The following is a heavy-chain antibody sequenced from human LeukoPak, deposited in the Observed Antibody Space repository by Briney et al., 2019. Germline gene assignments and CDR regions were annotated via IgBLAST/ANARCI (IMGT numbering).Heavy chain of an antibody. J-gene: IGHJ5*02. CDR3: AVRGYSSSSGSNWFDP. CDR2: IYWNDDK. Sequence: ESGPTLVNPTQTLTLTCTFSGFSLSTSGVGVGLIRQPPGKALEWLALIYWNDDKRYSPFLKSRVTITKDTSKNQVVLTMTNMDPVDTATYYCAVRGYSSSSGSNWFDPWGQGTLVTVSS. V-gene: IGHV2-5*01. D-gene: IGHD6-6*01. CDR1: GFSLSTSGVG.